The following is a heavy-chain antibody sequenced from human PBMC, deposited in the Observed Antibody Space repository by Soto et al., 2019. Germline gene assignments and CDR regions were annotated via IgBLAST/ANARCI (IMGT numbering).Heavy chain of an antibody. V-gene: IGHV1-3*01. Sequence: QVQLVQSGAEVKKPWASVKVSCTASGYTFSNYGIHWVRQAPGQRLEWMGWINAGNGNTQYSQKFQGRVTIRRDPSAPTAYMELSSLRSEDTAVYYCARDRNRGVLDWFDPWGQGTLVTVSS. CDR2: INAGNGNT. J-gene: IGHJ5*02. CDR1: GYTFSNYG. D-gene: IGHD2-8*01. CDR3: ARDRNRGVLDWFDP.